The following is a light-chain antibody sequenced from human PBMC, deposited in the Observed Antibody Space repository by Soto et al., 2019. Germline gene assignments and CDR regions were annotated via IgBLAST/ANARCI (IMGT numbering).Light chain of an antibody. CDR1: QSVSSD. CDR2: SAS. Sequence: EIVMTQSPATLSASPGERATLSCRASQSVSSDLAWYHQKPGQAPRLLIYSASTRATGIPARFSGSGSGTEFTLTISSLQSEDFAVYYCQQYNNWPRTFGQGTKVDIK. V-gene: IGKV3-15*01. J-gene: IGKJ1*01. CDR3: QQYNNWPRT.